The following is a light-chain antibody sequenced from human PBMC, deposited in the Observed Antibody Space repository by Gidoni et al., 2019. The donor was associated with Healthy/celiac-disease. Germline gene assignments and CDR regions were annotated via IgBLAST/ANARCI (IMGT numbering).Light chain of an antibody. CDR3: QQLNSYPPI. CDR2: AAS. J-gene: IGKJ3*01. Sequence: DIQLTQSPSFLSASVGDRVTITCRASQGISSYLAWYQQKPGKAPKLLIYAASTLQSGVPSRFSGSGSGTEFTLTISSLQPEDFATYYCQQLNSYPPIFGPGTKVEIK. CDR1: QGISSY. V-gene: IGKV1-9*01.